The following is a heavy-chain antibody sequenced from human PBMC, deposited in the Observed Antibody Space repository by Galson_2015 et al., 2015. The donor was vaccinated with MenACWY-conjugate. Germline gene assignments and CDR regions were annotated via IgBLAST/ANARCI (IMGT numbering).Heavy chain of an antibody. Sequence: SLRLSCAASGFTFNTFGMNWVRQAPGKGLEWISYISSSTTTVDYADSVKGRFTISRDNAQNLLFLQMNSLRDVDTAVYYCARDLRARSGSYPNWFDPWGQGTLVTVSS. CDR3: ARDLRARSGSYPNWFDP. CDR2: ISSSTTTV. D-gene: IGHD1-26*01. V-gene: IGHV3-48*02. CDR1: GFTFNTFG. J-gene: IGHJ5*02.